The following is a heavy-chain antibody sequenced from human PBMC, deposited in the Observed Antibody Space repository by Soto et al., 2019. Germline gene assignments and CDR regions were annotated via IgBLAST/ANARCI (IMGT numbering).Heavy chain of an antibody. D-gene: IGHD6-19*01. CDR1: GFTFSSYA. V-gene: IGHV3-23*01. Sequence: EVQLLESGGGLVQPGGSLRLSCAASGFTFSSYAMSWVRQAPGKGLVWVSAISGSGISTYYADSVKGRFTISRDNSKNTLYLQMNSLRAEDTAVYYCAKEGEHSSGWANFDYWGQGTLVTVSS. J-gene: IGHJ4*02. CDR3: AKEGEHSSGWANFDY. CDR2: ISGSGIST.